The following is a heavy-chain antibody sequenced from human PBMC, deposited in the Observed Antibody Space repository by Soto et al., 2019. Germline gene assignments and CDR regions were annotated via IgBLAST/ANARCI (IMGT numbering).Heavy chain of an antibody. J-gene: IGHJ3*02. D-gene: IGHD3-10*01. V-gene: IGHV1-24*01. CDR2: FDPEDGET. CDR3: ATGDPFITMVRGVIIALDAFDI. CDR1: GYTLTELS. Sequence: ASVKVSCKVSGYTLTELSMHWVRQAPGKGLEWMGGFDPEDGETIYAQKFQGRVTMTEDTSTDTAYMELSSLRSEDTAVYYCATGDPFITMVRGVIIALDAFDIWGQGTMDTVSS.